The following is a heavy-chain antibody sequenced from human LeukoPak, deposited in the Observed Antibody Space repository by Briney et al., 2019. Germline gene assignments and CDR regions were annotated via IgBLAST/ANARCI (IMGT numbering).Heavy chain of an antibody. CDR3: ASSCSGGSCSTPTRLDY. V-gene: IGHV4-34*01. D-gene: IGHD2-15*01. J-gene: IGHJ4*02. Sequence: SGTLSLTCAVYGGSFSGYYWSWIRQPPGKGLEWIGEINHSGSTNYNPSLKSRVTMSVDTSKNQFSLKLSSVTAADTAVYYCASSCSGGSCSTPTRLDYWGQGTLVTVSS. CDR2: INHSGST. CDR1: GGSFSGYY.